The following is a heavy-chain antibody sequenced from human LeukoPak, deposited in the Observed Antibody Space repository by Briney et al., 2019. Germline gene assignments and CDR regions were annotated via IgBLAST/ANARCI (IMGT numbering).Heavy chain of an antibody. Sequence: SETLSLTCAVYGGSFSGYYWRWVRQPPGKGREGRGEMNHSGSTNYHPSLKSRVTISVDTSKNQFSLKLSSVTAADTAVYYCARGDAFDIWGQGTMVTVSS. V-gene: IGHV4-34*01. CDR2: MNHSGST. CDR3: ARGDAFDI. CDR1: GGSFSGYY. J-gene: IGHJ3*02.